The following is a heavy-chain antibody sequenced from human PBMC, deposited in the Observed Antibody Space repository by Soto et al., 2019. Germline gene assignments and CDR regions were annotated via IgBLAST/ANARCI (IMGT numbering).Heavy chain of an antibody. Sequence: KASETLSLTCAISGDSVSSNSAAWNWIRQSPSRGLEWLGRTYYRSKWYNDYAVSVKSRITINPDTSKNQFSLQLNSVTPEDTAVYYCARVVTIFGVSIGGRWFDPWGQGTLVTVSS. J-gene: IGHJ5*02. CDR3: ARVVTIFGVSIGGRWFDP. V-gene: IGHV6-1*01. D-gene: IGHD3-3*01. CDR2: TYYRSKWYN. CDR1: GDSVSSNSAA.